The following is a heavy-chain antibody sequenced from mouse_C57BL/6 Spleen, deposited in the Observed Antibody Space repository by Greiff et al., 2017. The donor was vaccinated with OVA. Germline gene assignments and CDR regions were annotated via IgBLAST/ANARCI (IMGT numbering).Heavy chain of an antibody. V-gene: IGHV5-9-1*02. CDR1: GFTFSSYA. D-gene: IGHD1-1*01. CDR3: TRDTRITTDYYFDY. Sequence: EVMLVESGEGLVKPGGSLKLSCAASGFTFSSYAMSWVRQTPEKRLEWVAYISSGGDYIYYADTVKGRFTISRDNARNTLYLQMSSLKSEDTAMYYCTRDTRITTDYYFDYWGQGTTLTVSS. J-gene: IGHJ2*01. CDR2: ISSGGDYI.